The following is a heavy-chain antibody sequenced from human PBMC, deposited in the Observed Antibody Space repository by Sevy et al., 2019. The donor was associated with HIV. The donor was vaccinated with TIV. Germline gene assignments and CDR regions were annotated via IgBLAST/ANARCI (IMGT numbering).Heavy chain of an antibody. CDR2: INPNSSDT. Sequence: ASVKVSCKASGYTFTGQYIHWVRQAPGQGLEWMGWINPNSSDTNYAQEFQGRVTMTRDTSISTAYMELSGLKSDDTAVYYCSRDLRLRGYSSRCFDDWGQGTLVTVSS. D-gene: IGHD5-12*01. CDR1: GYTFTGQY. CDR3: SRDLRLRGYSSRCFDD. J-gene: IGHJ4*02. V-gene: IGHV1-2*02.